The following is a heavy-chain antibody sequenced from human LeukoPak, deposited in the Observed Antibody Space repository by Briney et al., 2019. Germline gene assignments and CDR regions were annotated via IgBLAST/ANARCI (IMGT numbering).Heavy chain of an antibody. CDR2: ISGSGGST. Sequence: GGSLRLSCAASGFTFSSYAMTWVRQAPWKGLEWVSAISGSGGSTYYADSVKGRFTISRDNSKNTLYLQMNSLRAEDTAVYYCAKSDFWSGYYYFDYWGQGTLVTVSS. CDR1: GFTFSSYA. J-gene: IGHJ4*02. CDR3: AKSDFWSGYYYFDY. D-gene: IGHD3-3*01. V-gene: IGHV3-23*01.